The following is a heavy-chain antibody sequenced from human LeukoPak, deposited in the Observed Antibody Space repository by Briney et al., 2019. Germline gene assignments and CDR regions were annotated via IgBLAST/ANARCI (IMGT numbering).Heavy chain of an antibody. D-gene: IGHD2-2*01. J-gene: IGHJ5*02. CDR1: GYTFTSYG. CDR3: ARVPGYCSSTSCRGFDP. Sequence: ASVKVSCKASGYTFTSYGISWVRQAPGQGLEWMGWISAYNGNTNYAQKFQGRVTMTRDTSISTAYMELSRLRSDDTAVYYCARVPGYCSSTSCRGFDPWGQGTLVTVSS. V-gene: IGHV1-18*01. CDR2: ISAYNGNT.